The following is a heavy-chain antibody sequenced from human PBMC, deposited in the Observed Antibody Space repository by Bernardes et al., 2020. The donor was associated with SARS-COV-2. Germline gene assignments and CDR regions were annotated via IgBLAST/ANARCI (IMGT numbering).Heavy chain of an antibody. CDR3: AKDQSHWGKFGL. V-gene: IGHV3-30*02. J-gene: IGHJ2*01. Sequence: GGSLRLSCAASGFTFTVNGMHWFRQAPGKGLEWVAFLSQDATHKIYADSVKGRFTISRDISKTTLYLQMNGLRPEDTAFYSCAKDQSHWGKFGLWGRGTLVTVSS. CDR1: GFTFTVNG. CDR2: LSQDATHK. D-gene: IGHD7-27*01.